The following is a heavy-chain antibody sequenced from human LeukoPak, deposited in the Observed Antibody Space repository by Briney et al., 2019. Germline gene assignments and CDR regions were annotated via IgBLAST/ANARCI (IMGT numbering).Heavy chain of an antibody. CDR3: ARLSGYSNNDAFDI. Sequence: PTGGSLRLSCAASGFTFSSYEMNWVRQAPGKGLGWVSYISSSGSTIYYADSVKGRFTISRDNAKNSLYLQMNSLRAENTAVYYCARLSGYSNNDAFDIWGQGTMVTVSS. V-gene: IGHV3-48*03. CDR2: ISSSGSTI. CDR1: GFTFSSYE. D-gene: IGHD3-22*01. J-gene: IGHJ3*02.